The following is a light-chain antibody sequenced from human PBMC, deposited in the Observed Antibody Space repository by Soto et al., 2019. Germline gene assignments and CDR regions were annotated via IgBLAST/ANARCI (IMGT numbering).Light chain of an antibody. CDR3: LQTYTVPRT. J-gene: IGKJ2*01. CDR2: DAS. V-gene: IGKV1-39*01. Sequence: DIQMTQSPSSLSASVGDRVTITCRASQSISTSLCWFQQKPGRAPKLLISDASTLQSGVPSRFGGSGFGTDFTLTISSLQPEDFAAYYCLQTYTVPRTFGQGTNLDIK. CDR1: QSISTS.